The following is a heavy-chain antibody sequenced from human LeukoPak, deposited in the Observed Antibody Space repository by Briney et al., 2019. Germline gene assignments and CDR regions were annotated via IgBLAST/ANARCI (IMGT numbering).Heavy chain of an antibody. CDR3: ARADILTGYQDDY. Sequence: GGSLRLSCAASGFTFSSYYMDWVRQAPGKGLEWVSCISSGSSDIYYADSVKGRLTISRDNAKNSLYLHMNSLRPEDTAVYYCARADILTGYQDDYWGQGTLVTVSS. CDR1: GFTFSSYY. V-gene: IGHV3-21*04. J-gene: IGHJ4*02. D-gene: IGHD3-9*01. CDR2: ISSGSSDI.